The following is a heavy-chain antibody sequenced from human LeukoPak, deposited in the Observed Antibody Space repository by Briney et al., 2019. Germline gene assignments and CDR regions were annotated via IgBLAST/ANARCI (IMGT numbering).Heavy chain of an antibody. CDR3: ARGPAVLRYFDWLLGFDY. Sequence: SETLSLTCAVYGGSFSGYYWSWIRQPPGKGLEWIGEINHSGSTNYNPSLKSRVTISVDTSKNQFSLKLSSVTAADTAVYYCARGPAVLRYFDWLLGFDYWGQGTLVTVSS. J-gene: IGHJ4*02. V-gene: IGHV4-34*01. CDR2: INHSGST. D-gene: IGHD3-9*01. CDR1: GGSFSGYY.